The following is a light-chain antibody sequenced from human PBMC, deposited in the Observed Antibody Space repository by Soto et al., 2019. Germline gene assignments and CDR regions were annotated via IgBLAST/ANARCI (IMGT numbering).Light chain of an antibody. V-gene: IGKV3-11*01. CDR3: QHRSNWPPT. Sequence: EMRMTQSPAILSVSPGESATLSCRASQSVSSHVVWYQQKPGQAPRLLISDSSTGATGIPARFSGSGSGTEFTLTISRLEPEDFAVYYCQHRSNWPPTFGQGTKVDIK. CDR2: DSS. J-gene: IGKJ1*01. CDR1: QSVSSH.